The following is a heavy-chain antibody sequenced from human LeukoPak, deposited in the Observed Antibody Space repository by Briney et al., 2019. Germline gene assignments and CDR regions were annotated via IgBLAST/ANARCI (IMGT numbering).Heavy chain of an antibody. D-gene: IGHD3-10*01. J-gene: IGHJ4*02. V-gene: IGHV3-23*01. CDR2: ISGSGGST. CDR1: GFTFSSYA. CDR3: AKDAARMVRGEYYFDY. Sequence: GGSLRLSCAASGFTFSSYAMSWVRQAPGKGLEWVSAISGSGGSTYYADSVKGRFTIPRDNSKNTLYLQMSSLRAEDTAVYYCAKDAARMVRGEYYFDYWGQGTLVTVSS.